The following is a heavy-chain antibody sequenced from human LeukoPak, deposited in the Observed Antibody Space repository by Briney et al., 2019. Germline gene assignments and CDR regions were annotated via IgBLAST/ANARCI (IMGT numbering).Heavy chain of an antibody. D-gene: IGHD5-24*01. CDR1: GFTFSSYA. J-gene: IGHJ4*02. CDR3: ARDVQGYNAIDY. Sequence: GGSLRLSCAASGFTFSSYAMHWVRQAPGKGLEWVADISYDGSNKYYADSVKGRFTISRDNAKNSLYLQMNSLRAEDTAVYYCARDVQGYNAIDYWGQGTLVAVSS. V-gene: IGHV3-30*07. CDR2: ISYDGSNK.